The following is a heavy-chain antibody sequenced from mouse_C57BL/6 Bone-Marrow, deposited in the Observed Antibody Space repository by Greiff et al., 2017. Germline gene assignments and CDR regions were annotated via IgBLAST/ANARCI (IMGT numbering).Heavy chain of an antibody. V-gene: IGHV1-15*01. CDR1: GYTFTDYE. D-gene: IGHD1-1*01. J-gene: IGHJ1*03. Sequence: QVHVKQSGAELVRPGASVTLSCKASGYTFTDYEMHWVKQTPVHGLEWIGAIDPETGGTAYNQKFKGKAILTADKSSSTAYMELRSLTSEDSAVYYCTRCYGSSYDWYFDVWGTGTTVTVSS. CDR3: TRCYGSSYDWYFDV. CDR2: IDPETGGT.